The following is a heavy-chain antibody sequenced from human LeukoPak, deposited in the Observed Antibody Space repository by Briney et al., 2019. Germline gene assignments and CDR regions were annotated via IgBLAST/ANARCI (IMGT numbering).Heavy chain of an antibody. V-gene: IGHV3-15*01. D-gene: IGHD3-9*01. CDR3: TTEYYDILTAGGFDY. CDR2: IKSKTDGGTT. Sequence: GGSLRFSCAASGFTFSNAWVSWVRQAPGKGLEWVGRIKSKTDGGTTDYAAPVKGRFTISRDDSKNTLYLQMNSLKTEDTAVYYCTTEYYDILTAGGFDYWGQGTLVTVSS. J-gene: IGHJ4*02. CDR1: GFTFSNAW.